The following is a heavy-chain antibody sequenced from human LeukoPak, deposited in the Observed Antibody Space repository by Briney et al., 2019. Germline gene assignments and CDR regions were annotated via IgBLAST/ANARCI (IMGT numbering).Heavy chain of an antibody. D-gene: IGHD4-17*01. CDR3: ARDEGDYEPFDY. Sequence: GGSLRLSCAASGFTFSSYGMHWVRQAPGKGLEWVAVIWYDGSSKYYADSVKGRFTISRDNSKNTLYLQMNSLRAEDTAVYYCARDEGDYEPFDYWGQGTLVTVSS. J-gene: IGHJ4*02. CDR2: IWYDGSSK. V-gene: IGHV3-33*01. CDR1: GFTFSSYG.